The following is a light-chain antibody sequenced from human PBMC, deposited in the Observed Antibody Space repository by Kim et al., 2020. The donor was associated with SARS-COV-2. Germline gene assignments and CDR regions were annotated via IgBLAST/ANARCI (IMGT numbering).Light chain of an antibody. CDR2: AAS. V-gene: IGKV1-39*01. J-gene: IGKJ1*01. Sequence: ASVGDRVTITCRASQSISNYLKWYQQKPGKAPKLLIYAASSLQSGVPSRFSGSGSGTDFTLTISSLQPEDFATYYCQQSSSAPRTFGQGTKVDIK. CDR3: QQSSSAPRT. CDR1: QSISNY.